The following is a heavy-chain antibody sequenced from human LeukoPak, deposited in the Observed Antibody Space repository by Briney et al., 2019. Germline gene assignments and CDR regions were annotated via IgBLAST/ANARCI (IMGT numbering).Heavy chain of an antibody. CDR1: GFTVSSNY. Sequence: GGSLRLSCAASGFTVSSNYMSWVRQAPGKGLEWVSVIYSGGSTYYADSVKGRFTISRDNSKNTLYLQMNSLRAEDTAVYYCARDHCYYGSGYGMDVWGQGTTVTVSS. CDR3: ARDHCYYGSGYGMDV. D-gene: IGHD3-10*01. J-gene: IGHJ6*02. V-gene: IGHV3-66*01. CDR2: IYSGGST.